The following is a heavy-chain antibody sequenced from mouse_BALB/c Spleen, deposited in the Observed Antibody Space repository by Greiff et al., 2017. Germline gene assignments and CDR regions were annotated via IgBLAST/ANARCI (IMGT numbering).Heavy chain of an antibody. Sequence: EVKLMESGGGLVQPGGSLRLSCATSGFTFTDYYMSWVRQPPGKALEWLGFIRNKANGYTTEYSASVKGRFTISRDNSQSILYLQMNTLRAEDSATYYRARELRGYFDYWGQGTTLTVSS. J-gene: IGHJ2*01. D-gene: IGHD2-4*01. CDR2: IRNKANGYTT. V-gene: IGHV7-3*02. CDR1: GFTFTDYY. CDR3: ARELRGYFDY.